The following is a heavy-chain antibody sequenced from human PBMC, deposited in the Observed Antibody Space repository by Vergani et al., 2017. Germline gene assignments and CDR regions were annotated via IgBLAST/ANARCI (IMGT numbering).Heavy chain of an antibody. CDR3: AHSWNFGRRDWFDS. CDR1: GFSLSTYT. D-gene: IGHD1-26*01. CDR2: ISPKTGDT. Sequence: EVQLVESGGGLVNPGGCLTLSCVASGFSLSTYTFNWVRQAPGQGLQWMGWISPKTGDTDYLQRFQDRVTMTRDASTKTVYLKMTRLTSDDTAIYYCAHSWNFGRRDWFDSWGPGTLVTVSS. V-gene: IGHV3-21*04. J-gene: IGHJ5*01.